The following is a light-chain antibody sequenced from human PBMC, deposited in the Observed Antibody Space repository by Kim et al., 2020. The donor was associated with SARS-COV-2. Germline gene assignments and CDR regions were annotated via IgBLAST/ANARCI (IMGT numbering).Light chain of an antibody. J-gene: IGLJ1*01. CDR1: SRDVGGYNY. Sequence: QSALTQPPSASGSPGQSVTISCTGTSRDVGGYNYVSWYQQHPGKAPKLMIYEVSKRPSGVPDRFSGPKSDNTASLTVSGLQAEDEADYYCSSYAGSDIYVFGTGTKVTVL. CDR3: SSYAGSDIYV. V-gene: IGLV2-8*01. CDR2: EVS.